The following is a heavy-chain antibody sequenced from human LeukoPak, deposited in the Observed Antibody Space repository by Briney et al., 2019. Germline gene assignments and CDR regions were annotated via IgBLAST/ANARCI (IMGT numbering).Heavy chain of an antibody. D-gene: IGHD3-22*01. Sequence: SETLSLTCTVSGGSISSYYWSWIRQPPGKGLEWIGYIYYSGSTHYNPSLKSRVTISVDTSKKQFSLKLSSVTAADTAVYYCARAHLNYYDSSGHRGAFDIWGQGTMVTVSS. CDR1: GGSISSYY. CDR3: ARAHLNYYDSSGHRGAFDI. J-gene: IGHJ3*02. V-gene: IGHV4-59*12. CDR2: IYYSGST.